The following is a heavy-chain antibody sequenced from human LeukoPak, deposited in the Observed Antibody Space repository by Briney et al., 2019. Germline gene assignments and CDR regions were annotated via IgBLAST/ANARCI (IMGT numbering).Heavy chain of an antibody. J-gene: IGHJ2*01. D-gene: IGHD6-19*01. CDR2: IYYSGST. V-gene: IGHV4-59*12. Sequence: SETLSLTCTASGGSISSYYWSWIRQPPGKGLEWIGYIYYSGSTNYNPSLKSRVTISVDTSKNQFSLKLSSVTAADTAVYYCARGGAVAHWYFDLWGRGTLVTVSS. CDR3: ARGGAVAHWYFDL. CDR1: GGSISSYY.